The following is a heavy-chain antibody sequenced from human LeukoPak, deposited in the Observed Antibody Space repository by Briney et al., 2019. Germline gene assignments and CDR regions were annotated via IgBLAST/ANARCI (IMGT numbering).Heavy chain of an antibody. D-gene: IGHD2-2*01. Sequence: GASVKVSCKASGYTFTSYAMNWVRQAPGQGLEWMGWINTNTGNPTYAQGFTGRFVFSLDTSVSTAYLQISSLKAEDTAVYYRARDMAQVPAAIQGTGDYWGQGTLVTVSS. CDR3: ARDMAQVPAAIQGTGDY. J-gene: IGHJ4*02. CDR1: GYTFTSYA. CDR2: INTNTGNP. V-gene: IGHV7-4-1*02.